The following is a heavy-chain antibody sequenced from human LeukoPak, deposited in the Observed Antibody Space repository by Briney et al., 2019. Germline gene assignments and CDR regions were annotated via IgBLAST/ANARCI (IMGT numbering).Heavy chain of an antibody. Sequence: GASVKVSCKASGYTFTSYGISWVRQAPGQGLEWMGWISAYNGNTNYAQKLQGRVTMTTDTSTSTAYMELRGLRSDDTAVYYCARVLVATIWPDSSGYYYWGQGTLVTVSS. CDR2: ISAYNGNT. CDR1: GYTFTSYG. CDR3: ARVLVATIWPDSSGYYY. D-gene: IGHD3-22*01. J-gene: IGHJ4*02. V-gene: IGHV1-18*01.